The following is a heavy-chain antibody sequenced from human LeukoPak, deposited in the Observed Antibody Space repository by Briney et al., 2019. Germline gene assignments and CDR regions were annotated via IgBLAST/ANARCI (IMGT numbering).Heavy chain of an antibody. CDR1: GFTFSSYA. CDR3: AKESGVSVAGPSGY. D-gene: IGHD6-19*01. Sequence: PGGSLRLSCVASGFTFSSYAMHWVRQTPGKGLEYVSGINSNGGSTHYANSVKGRFTISRDNSKHTLYLQMGSLRAEDTAVYYCAKESGVSVAGPSGYWGQGTLVTVSS. V-gene: IGHV3-64*01. J-gene: IGHJ4*02. CDR2: INSNGGST.